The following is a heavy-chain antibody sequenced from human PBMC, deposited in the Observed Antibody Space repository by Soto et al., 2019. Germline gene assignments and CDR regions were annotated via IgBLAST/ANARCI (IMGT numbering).Heavy chain of an antibody. CDR3: ARHLLLYYYDSSGYYLRDAFDI. D-gene: IGHD3-22*01. J-gene: IGHJ3*02. CDR1: GGSINSYY. V-gene: IGHV4-59*08. CDR2: IFYSGST. Sequence: SETLSLTCTVSGGSINSYYWSWIRQPPGKGLEWIGYIFYSGSTNYNPPLKSRVTISVDTSKNQFSLKLSSVTAADTAVYYCARHLLLYYYDSSGYYLRDAFDIWGQGTMVTVSS.